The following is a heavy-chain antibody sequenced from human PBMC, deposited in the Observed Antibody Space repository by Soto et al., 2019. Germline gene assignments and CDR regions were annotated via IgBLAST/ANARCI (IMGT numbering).Heavy chain of an antibody. J-gene: IGHJ4*02. D-gene: IGHD4-17*01. CDR1: GYTMTIDG. V-gene: IGHV1-18*01. Sequence: ASVKVSRKTSGYTMTIDGSNCRLQDPGQGLEWMGWISAYNGNTDYAQKFQGRVTMTTDTSTTTAYMELRSLRSDDTAVYYCARDLRYGDIIDYWGQGTLVTVSS. CDR2: ISAYNGNT. CDR3: ARDLRYGDIIDY.